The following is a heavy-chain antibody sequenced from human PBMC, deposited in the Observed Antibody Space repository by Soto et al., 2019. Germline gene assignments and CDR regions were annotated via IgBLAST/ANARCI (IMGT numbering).Heavy chain of an antibody. CDR2: MNPNSGNT. D-gene: IGHD2-2*01. CDR3: ARGGPGYCSSTSCCDDHDAFDI. J-gene: IGHJ3*02. V-gene: IGHV1-8*01. CDR1: GYTFTSYD. Sequence: ASVKVSCKASGYTFTSYDINWVRQATGQGLEWMGWMNPNSGNTGYAQKFQGRVTMTRNTSISTAYMELSSLRSEDTAVYYCARGGPGYCSSTSCCDDHDAFDIWGQGTMVTVSS.